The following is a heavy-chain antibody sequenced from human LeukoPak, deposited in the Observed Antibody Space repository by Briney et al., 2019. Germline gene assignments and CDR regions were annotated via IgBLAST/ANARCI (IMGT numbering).Heavy chain of an antibody. D-gene: IGHD1-26*01. CDR1: GFTFSSYS. CDR3: ARSLCSGSYYANDAFDI. V-gene: IGHV3-21*01. Sequence: GGSLRLSCAASGFTFSSYSMNWVRQAPGKGLEWVSSISSSSSYIYYADSVKGRFTISRDNAKNSLYLQMNSLRAEDTAVYYCARSLCSGSYYANDAFDIWGQGTMVTVSS. J-gene: IGHJ3*02. CDR2: ISSSSSYI.